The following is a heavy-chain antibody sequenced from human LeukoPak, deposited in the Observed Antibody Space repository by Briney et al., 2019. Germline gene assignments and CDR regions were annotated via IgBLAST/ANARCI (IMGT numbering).Heavy chain of an antibody. V-gene: IGHV1-2*06. CDR3: ARTIVGATRHDY. Sequence: ASVKVSCKASGYTFTGYYMHWVRQAPGQGLEWMGRINPNSGGTNYAQKFQGRVTITRSTSISTAYMELSRLRSDDTAVYYCARTIVGATRHDYWGQGTLVTVSS. D-gene: IGHD1-26*01. J-gene: IGHJ4*02. CDR2: INPNSGGT. CDR1: GYTFTGYY.